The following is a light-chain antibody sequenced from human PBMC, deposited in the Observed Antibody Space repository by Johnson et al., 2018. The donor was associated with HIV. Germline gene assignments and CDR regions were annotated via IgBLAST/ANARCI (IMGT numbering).Light chain of an antibody. CDR1: SSNIGNNY. Sequence: QSVLTQSPSVSAAPGQKVTISCSGSSSNIGNNYVSWYQQLPGTAPKLLIYENSKRPSGIPDRFSGSKSGTSATLGITGLQTGDEADYYCSTWDNSLSAGGVFGTGTKVTVL. V-gene: IGLV1-51*02. CDR3: STWDNSLSAGGV. J-gene: IGLJ1*01. CDR2: ENS.